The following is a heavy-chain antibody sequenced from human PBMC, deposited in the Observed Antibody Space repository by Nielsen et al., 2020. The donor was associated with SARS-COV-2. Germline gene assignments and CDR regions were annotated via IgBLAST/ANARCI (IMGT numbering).Heavy chain of an antibody. CDR3: ARDGGPIVATIRNYYYGMDV. CDR2: INPNSGGT. Sequence: ASVKVSCKASGYTFTGYYMHWVRQAPGQGLEWMGWINPNSGGTNYAQKFQGRVTVTRDTSISTAYMELSRLRSDDTAVYYCARDGGPIVATIRNYYYGMDVWGQGTTVTVSS. CDR1: GYTFTGYY. V-gene: IGHV1-2*02. J-gene: IGHJ6*02. D-gene: IGHD5-12*01.